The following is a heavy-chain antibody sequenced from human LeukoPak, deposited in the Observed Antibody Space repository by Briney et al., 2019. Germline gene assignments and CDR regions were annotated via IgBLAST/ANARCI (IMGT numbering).Heavy chain of an antibody. CDR3: ARYGALHDAFDI. CDR1: GYSISRDYY. Sequence: SETLSLTCIVSGYSISRDYYWGWIRQPPGKGLEWIGSIYHSGRTYYNPSLNSRITISVDTSKNQFSLRLSSVTAADTAMYYCARYGALHDAFDIWGQGTMVTVSS. J-gene: IGHJ3*02. V-gene: IGHV4-38-2*02. D-gene: IGHD4-17*01. CDR2: IYHSGRT.